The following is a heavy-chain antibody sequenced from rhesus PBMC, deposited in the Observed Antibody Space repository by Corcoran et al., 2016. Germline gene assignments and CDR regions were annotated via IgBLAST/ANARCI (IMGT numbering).Heavy chain of an antibody. CDR2: IYGGSGST. Sequence: QVQLQESGPGVVKPSETLSLTCAVSGGSISGYYLWSWIRQPPGKGLEWICLIYGGSGSTSYNPSLKSRVIISIDTSKNQFSLKLSSVTAADTAVYYCARESMGGFDYWGQGVLVTVSS. D-gene: IGHD4-17*01. J-gene: IGHJ4*01. CDR3: ARESMGGFDY. CDR1: GGSISGYYL. V-gene: IGHV4-106*01.